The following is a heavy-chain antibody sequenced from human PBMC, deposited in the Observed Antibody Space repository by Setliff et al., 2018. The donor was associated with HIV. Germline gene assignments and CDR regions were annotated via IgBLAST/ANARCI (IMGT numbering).Heavy chain of an antibody. CDR1: GYTFTDYF. J-gene: IGHJ5*02. V-gene: IGHV1-2*02. Sequence: ASVKVSCKASGYTFTDYFIHRVRQAPGQGLEWMGWIGPNHGGTNNAQKFQGRVTMTRDTSINTAYMELARLRSDDTAVYYCAKGGPGSSWLGGWFDPWGQGTLVTVSS. CDR2: IGPNHGGT. CDR3: AKGGPGSSWLGGWFDP. D-gene: IGHD6-13*01.